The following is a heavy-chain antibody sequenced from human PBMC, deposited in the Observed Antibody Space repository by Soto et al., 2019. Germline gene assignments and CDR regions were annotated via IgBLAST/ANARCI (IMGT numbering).Heavy chain of an antibody. D-gene: IGHD3-10*01. CDR2: ISAYSGNT. V-gene: IGHV1-18*01. Sequence: ASVKVSCKASGYTFTSYGISWVRQAPGQGLEWMGWISAYSGNTNYAQKLQGRVTMTTDTSTSTAYMELRSLRSDDTAVYYCARETGEEVLLWFGELFYYYYGMDVRGQGTTVTVSS. CDR3: ARETGEEVLLWFGELFYYYYGMDV. J-gene: IGHJ6*02. CDR1: GYTFTSYG.